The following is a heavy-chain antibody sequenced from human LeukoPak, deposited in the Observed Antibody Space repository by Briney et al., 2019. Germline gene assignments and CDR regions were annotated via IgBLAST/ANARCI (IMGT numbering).Heavy chain of an antibody. CDR3: ARDGKFTMVRGSSADAFDI. CDR2: ISSSSSYI. CDR1: GFTFSSYS. Sequence: PGGSLRLSCAASGFTFSSYSMNWVRQAPGKGLEWVSSISSSSSYIYYADSVKGRFTISRDNAKNSLYLQMNSLRAEDTAVYYCARDGKFTMVRGSSADAFDIWGQGTMVTVSS. J-gene: IGHJ3*02. D-gene: IGHD3-10*01. V-gene: IGHV3-21*01.